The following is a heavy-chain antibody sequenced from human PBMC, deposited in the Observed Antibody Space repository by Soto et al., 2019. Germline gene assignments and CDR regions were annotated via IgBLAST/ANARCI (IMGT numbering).Heavy chain of an antibody. CDR2: ISYDGSNK. D-gene: IGHD2-2*01. Sequence: CLRLSCAACGFTFSSYGMHWVRQARGKGLEWVAVISYDGSNKYYADSVKGRFTISRDNSKNTLYLQMNSLRAEDTAVYYCAKAKEYCSSTSCYHYYYYGMDVWGQGTTVTVSS. J-gene: IGHJ6*02. V-gene: IGHV3-30*18. CDR3: AKAKEYCSSTSCYHYYYYGMDV. CDR1: GFTFSSYG.